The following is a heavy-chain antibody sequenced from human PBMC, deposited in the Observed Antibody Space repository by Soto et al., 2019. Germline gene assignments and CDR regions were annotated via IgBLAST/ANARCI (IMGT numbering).Heavy chain of an antibody. Sequence: QVLLQESGPGLVQPSGTLSLSCAVSGVSISSNYYWGWVRQPPGKGLEWLGDISHIGSVNYSPSLMSRVTISMDRSENQFSLKLNSGTAADTAVYSCVRSFGWYAIDYCGQGTLVIVSS. V-gene: IGHV4-4*02. D-gene: IGHD6-19*01. CDR3: VRSFGWYAIDY. J-gene: IGHJ4*02. CDR1: GVSISSNYY. CDR2: ISHIGSV.